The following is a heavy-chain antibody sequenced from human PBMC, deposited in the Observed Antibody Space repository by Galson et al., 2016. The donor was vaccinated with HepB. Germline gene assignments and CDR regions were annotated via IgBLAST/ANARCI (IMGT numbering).Heavy chain of an antibody. J-gene: IGHJ4*03. V-gene: IGHV1-18*01. CDR2: ISVYNGNT. D-gene: IGHD2-15*01. CDR3: ARDSDCSGGNCYFDS. CDR1: GYTFSAYG. Sequence: SVKVSCKASGYTFSAYGTTWVRQAPGQGLEWMGWISVYNGNTNYAQRFRGRVTMTTDTSTRTAYMEQRSLRSDDTAVYYCARDSDCSGGNCYFDSWGQGTLVTVSS.